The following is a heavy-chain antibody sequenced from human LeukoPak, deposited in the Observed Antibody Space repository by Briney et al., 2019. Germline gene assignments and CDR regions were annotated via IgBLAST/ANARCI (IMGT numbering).Heavy chain of an antibody. Sequence: GSLRLSCADSGFTFSNAWMSWVRQAPGKGLEWIGRIYPSGSTNYNPSLKSRITISVDMSKNQFSLKLSSVTAADTAVYYCARGERYYDRSGYDYWGQGTLVTVSS. CDR3: ARGERYYDRSGYDY. D-gene: IGHD3-22*01. CDR2: IYPSGST. J-gene: IGHJ4*02. CDR1: GFTFSNAW. V-gene: IGHV4-4*02.